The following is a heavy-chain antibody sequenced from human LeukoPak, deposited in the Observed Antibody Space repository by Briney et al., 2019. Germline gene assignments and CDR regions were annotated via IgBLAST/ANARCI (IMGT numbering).Heavy chain of an antibody. CDR3: AKGGHYSHLDY. Sequence: GGSLRLSCAASGFTFYTSAMTWVRQAPGKGLEWVSTISGFGGSTFYADSVKGRFTISRDNARNTLYLQMNSLRAEDTAVYFCAKGGHYSHLDYWGQGTLATVPS. J-gene: IGHJ4*02. V-gene: IGHV3-23*01. D-gene: IGHD3-22*01. CDR1: GFTFYTSA. CDR2: ISGFGGST.